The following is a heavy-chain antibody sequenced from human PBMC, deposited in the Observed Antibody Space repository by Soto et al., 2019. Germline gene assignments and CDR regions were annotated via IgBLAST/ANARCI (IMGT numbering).Heavy chain of an antibody. CDR3: VREGYCVENNCHMDWYFDL. J-gene: IGHJ2*01. D-gene: IGHD2-15*01. Sequence: EVQLVESGGDLVQPGGSLRLSCAASGFTFSSADMHWVRQAPGKGLEWVSAIGAGADTYYPDSVKGRFTISRDNAQNSLYLHMNSLRVEDTAVYFCVREGYCVENNCHMDWYFDLWGRGTLVSVSS. CDR2: IGAGADT. V-gene: IGHV3-13*04. CDR1: GFTFSSAD.